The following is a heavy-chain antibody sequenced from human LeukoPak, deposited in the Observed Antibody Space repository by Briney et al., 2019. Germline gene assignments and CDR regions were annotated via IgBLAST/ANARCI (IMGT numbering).Heavy chain of an antibody. CDR3: AREPQTYYDFWSGYPSLDY. CDR1: GYTFTCYY. J-gene: IGHJ4*02. V-gene: IGHV1-46*01. CDR2: INPSGGST. Sequence: ASVKVSCKASGYTFTCYYMHWVRQAPGQGLEWMGIINPSGGSTSYAQKFQGRVTMTRDTSTSTVYMELSSLRSEDTAVYYCAREPQTYYDFWSGYPSLDYWGQGTLVTVSS. D-gene: IGHD3-3*01.